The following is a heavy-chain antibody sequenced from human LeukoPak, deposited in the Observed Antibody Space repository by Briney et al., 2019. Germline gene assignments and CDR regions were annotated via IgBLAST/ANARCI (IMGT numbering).Heavy chain of an antibody. Sequence: GGSLRLSCAASGFSFSSYTMNWVRQAPGKGLEWVSSITISSSSIYYADSVKGRFTISRDNAKNSLYLQMNTLKTEDTAVYYCTRVYSEDWYEKYFDYWGQGTLVTVSS. CDR3: TRVYSEDWYEKYFDY. V-gene: IGHV3-21*03. J-gene: IGHJ4*02. CDR1: GFSFSSYT. CDR2: ITISSSSI. D-gene: IGHD1-26*01.